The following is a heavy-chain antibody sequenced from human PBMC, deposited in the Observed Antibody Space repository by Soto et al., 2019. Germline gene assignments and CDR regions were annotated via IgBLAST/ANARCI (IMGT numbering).Heavy chain of an antibody. CDR2: INAGNGNT. Sequence: QVQLVQSGAEEKKPGASVKVSCKASGYTFTGYAMHWVRQAPGQRLEWMGWINAGNGNTKYSQKFQGRVTITRETSASTACMELSSLRSEDTAVYYRARAVAVPADFDYWGQGTLVTVSS. D-gene: IGHD6-19*01. CDR3: ARAVAVPADFDY. V-gene: IGHV1-3*05. J-gene: IGHJ4*02. CDR1: GYTFTGYA.